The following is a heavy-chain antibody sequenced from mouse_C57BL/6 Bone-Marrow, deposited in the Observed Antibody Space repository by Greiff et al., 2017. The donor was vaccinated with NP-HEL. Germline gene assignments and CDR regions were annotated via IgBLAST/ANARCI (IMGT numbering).Heavy chain of an antibody. CDR2: IDPSDSYT. J-gene: IGHJ2*01. D-gene: IGHD1-1*01. CDR3: ARSGDYYGSSYFDY. CDR1: GYTFTSYW. Sequence: QVQLQQPGAELVMPGASVKLSCKASGYTFTSYWMHWVKQRPGQGLEWIGEIDPSDSYTNYNQKFKGKSTLTVDKSSSTAYMQLSSLTSEDSAVYYCARSGDYYGSSYFDYWGKGTTLTVSS. V-gene: IGHV1-69*01.